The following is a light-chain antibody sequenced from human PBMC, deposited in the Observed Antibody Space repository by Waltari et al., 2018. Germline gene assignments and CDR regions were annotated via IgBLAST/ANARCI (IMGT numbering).Light chain of an antibody. V-gene: IGLV2-23*02. Sequence: QSAMTQSASVSGSSGQSITISCTGSSSDIGCYNVVSWYQHHPGKAPKLLIYGVNNRPSGVSNRFSGSKSGNTASLTISGLQAEDEADYYCSSYAGSVVFGGGTKLTVL. CDR3: SSYAGSVV. J-gene: IGLJ3*02. CDR1: SSDIGCYNV. CDR2: GVN.